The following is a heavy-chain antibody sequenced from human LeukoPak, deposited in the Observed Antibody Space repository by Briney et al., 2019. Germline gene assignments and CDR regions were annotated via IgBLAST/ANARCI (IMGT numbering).Heavy chain of an antibody. CDR3: ARVVVRDCTDRVCPDWFDA. CDR1: GLVVSANY. D-gene: IGHD2-8*01. CDR2: LYSRGTT. Sequence: PGGSLRLSCAPSGLVVSANYMSWVRQAPGKGLEWVSILYSRGTTYYADSVKGRFTISRDDSKNTVFLHVNSPRVDDTAIYYCARVVVRDCTDRVCPDWFDAWGLGTRVTVSS. V-gene: IGHV3-53*01. J-gene: IGHJ5*02.